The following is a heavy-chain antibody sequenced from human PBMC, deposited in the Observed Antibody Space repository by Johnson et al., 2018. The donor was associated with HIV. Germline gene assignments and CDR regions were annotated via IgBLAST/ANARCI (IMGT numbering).Heavy chain of an antibody. CDR3: ARGLQESSGWDKAIDI. V-gene: IGHV3-53*01. Sequence: VQLVESGGGLVQPGGSLRLSCAASGFTVSSNYMSWVRQAPGKGLEWVSVIYSGGSTYYADSVKGRFTISRDNSKNTLYLQMNSLRAEDTAVYYCARGLQESSGWDKAIDIWGQGTMVTVSS. D-gene: IGHD6-19*01. J-gene: IGHJ3*02. CDR2: IYSGGST. CDR1: GFTVSSNY.